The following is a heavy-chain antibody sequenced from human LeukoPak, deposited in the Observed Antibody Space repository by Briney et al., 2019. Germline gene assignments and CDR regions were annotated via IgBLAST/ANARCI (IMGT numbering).Heavy chain of an antibody. V-gene: IGHV4-4*02. D-gene: IGHD6-19*01. CDR1: GGSISSSNW. J-gene: IGHJ4*02. CDR2: IYHSGST. Sequence: SGTLSLTCAVSGGSISSSNWWSWVRQPPGKGLEWIGEIYHSGSTNYNPSLKSRVTISVDKSKNQFSLKLSSVTAADTAVYYCARDYGIAVAGTEGSYFDYWGQGTLVTVSS. CDR3: ARDYGIAVAGTEGSYFDY.